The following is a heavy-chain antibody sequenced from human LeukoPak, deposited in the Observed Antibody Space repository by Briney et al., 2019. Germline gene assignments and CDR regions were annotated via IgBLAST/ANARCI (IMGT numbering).Heavy chain of an antibody. J-gene: IGHJ4*02. V-gene: IGHV3-30*14. CDR2: ISYDGSNK. Sequence: GRSLRLSCAASGFTFSSYAMHWVRQAPGKGLEWVAVISYDGSNKYYADSVKGRFTISRDNSKNTLYLQMNSLRAEDTAVYYCARGPDFWSLDYWGQGTLVTVSS. CDR3: ARGPDFWSLDY. D-gene: IGHD3-3*01. CDR1: GFTFSSYA.